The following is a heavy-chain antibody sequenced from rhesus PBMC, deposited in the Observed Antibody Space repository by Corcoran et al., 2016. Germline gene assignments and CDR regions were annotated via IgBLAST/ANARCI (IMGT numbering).Heavy chain of an antibody. CDR1: GGSISSMNW. CDR3: ARRGSSGWLSYFDY. CDR2: IYGSGGST. J-gene: IGHJ4*01. Sequence: QVQLQESGPAAVKPSETLSLTCAVSGGSISSMNWWSWFRQSPGKGLEWSGGIYGSGGSTEYNPSLKSRVTISKDTSKNQFSLKLSSVTAADTAVYYCARRGSSGWLSYFDYWGQGVLVTVSS. V-gene: IGHV4-93*01. D-gene: IGHD6-31*01.